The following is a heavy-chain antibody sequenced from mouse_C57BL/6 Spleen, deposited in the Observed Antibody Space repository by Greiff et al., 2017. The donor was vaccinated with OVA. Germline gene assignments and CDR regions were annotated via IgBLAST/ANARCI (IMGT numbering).Heavy chain of an antibody. CDR3: TREGDYDSLFAY. V-gene: IGHV5-9-1*02. D-gene: IGHD2-4*01. CDR1: GFTFSSYA. Sequence: EVNVVESGEGLVKPGGSLKLSCAASGFTFSSYAMSWVRQTPEKRLEWVAYISSGGDYIYYADTVKGRFTISRDNARNTLYLQMSSLKSEDTAMYYCTREGDYDSLFAYWGQGTLVTVSA. J-gene: IGHJ3*01. CDR2: ISSGGDYI.